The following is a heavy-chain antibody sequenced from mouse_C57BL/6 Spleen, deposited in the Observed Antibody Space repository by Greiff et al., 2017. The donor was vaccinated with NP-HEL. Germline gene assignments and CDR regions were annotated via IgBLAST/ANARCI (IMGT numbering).Heavy chain of an antibody. D-gene: IGHD1-1*01. Sequence: DVQLVESGGGLVKPGGSLKLSCAASGFPFSDYGMPWVRRAPEKGLEWVAYISSGSSTIYYADPVKGRFTISRDNAKSTLFLKMTSVGSEDTAMYYCARYGSDYYFDDWGQGTTLTVSS. CDR1: GFPFSDYG. CDR3: ARYGSDYYFDD. J-gene: IGHJ2*01. V-gene: IGHV5-17*01. CDR2: ISSGSSTI.